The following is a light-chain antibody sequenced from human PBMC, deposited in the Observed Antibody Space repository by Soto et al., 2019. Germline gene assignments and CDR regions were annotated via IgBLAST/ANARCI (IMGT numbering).Light chain of an antibody. CDR2: DDS. Sequence: SYELTQPPSVSVAPGQTARITCGGNNIGSRNVHWYQQKPGQAPVLVVYDDSDRPSGIPERFSGSNTGNTATLTISRVEAGDEADYYCQVWDSSGDHVVFGGGTKVTVL. CDR1: NIGSRN. CDR3: QVWDSSGDHVV. J-gene: IGLJ3*02. V-gene: IGLV3-21*02.